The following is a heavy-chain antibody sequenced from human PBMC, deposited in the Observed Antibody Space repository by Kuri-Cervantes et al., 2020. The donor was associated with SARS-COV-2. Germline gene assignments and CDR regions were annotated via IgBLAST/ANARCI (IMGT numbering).Heavy chain of an antibody. CDR1: GGSFSNFH. Sequence: SETLSLTCGVYGGSFSNFHWNWVHQPPGKGMEWIGETNYSGTTNYNPSLKSRVTISVDTSKNQFSLNLTSVTAEDTAVYYCARLRRHNNGWFATGYYMDVWGKRTTVTVSS. CDR2: TNYSGTT. V-gene: IGHV4-34*01. J-gene: IGHJ6*03. D-gene: IGHD6-19*01. CDR3: ARLRRHNNGWFATGYYMDV.